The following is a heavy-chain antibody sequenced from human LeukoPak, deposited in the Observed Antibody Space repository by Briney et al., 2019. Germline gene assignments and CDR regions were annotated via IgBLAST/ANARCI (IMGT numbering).Heavy chain of an antibody. J-gene: IGHJ4*02. CDR1: GGSVSSGSYY. V-gene: IGHV4-61*01. D-gene: IGHD4-17*01. Sequence: SETLSLTCTVSGGSVSSGSYYWSWIRQPPGKGLEWIGYIYYSGSTNYNPSLKSRVTISIDTSKNQFSLKLGSVTAADTAVYYCARDTYGDSLFDYWGQGTLVTVSS. CDR3: ARDTYGDSLFDY. CDR2: IYYSGST.